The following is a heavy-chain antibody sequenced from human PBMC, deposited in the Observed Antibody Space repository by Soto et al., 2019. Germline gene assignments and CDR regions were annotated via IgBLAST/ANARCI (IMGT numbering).Heavy chain of an antibody. CDR3: ARVGPYCGGDCYSPPP. V-gene: IGHV4-38-2*02. J-gene: IGHJ5*02. D-gene: IGHD2-21*02. Sequence: SETLSLTCTVSGYSIRNGYYWGWIRQPPGKGLEWIGTIYHSGSTYYNPSLKSRVTISVDASENHFSLKLSSVTAADTAVYYCARVGPYCGGDCYSPPPWGQGTLVTVPQ. CDR1: GYSIRNGYY. CDR2: IYHSGST.